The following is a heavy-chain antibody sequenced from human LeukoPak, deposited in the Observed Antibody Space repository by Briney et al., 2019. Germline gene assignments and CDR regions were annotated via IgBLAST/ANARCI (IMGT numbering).Heavy chain of an antibody. Sequence: PSETLSLTCTASGGSISSYYWSWIRQPPGKGLEWIGHIYYSGSTSYNPSLKSRVAISVDTSKNQFSLKLSSVTAADTAVYYCARVVDSSGYYYYYYMDVWGKGTTVTVSS. V-gene: IGHV4-59*01. CDR3: ARVVDSSGYYYYYYMDV. CDR1: GGSISSYY. D-gene: IGHD3-22*01. J-gene: IGHJ6*03. CDR2: IYYSGST.